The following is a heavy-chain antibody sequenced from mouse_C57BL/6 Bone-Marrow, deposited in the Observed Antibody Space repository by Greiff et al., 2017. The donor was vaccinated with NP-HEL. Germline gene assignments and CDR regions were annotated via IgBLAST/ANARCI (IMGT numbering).Heavy chain of an antibody. Sequence: EVQRVESEGGLVQPGSSMKLSCTASGFTFSDYYMAWVRQVPEKGLEWVANINYDGSSTYYLDSLKSRFIISRDNAKNILYLQMSSLKSEDTATYYCARQLLRPYYFDYWGQGTTLTVSS. CDR2: INYDGSST. CDR3: ARQLLRPYYFDY. J-gene: IGHJ2*01. D-gene: IGHD1-2*01. V-gene: IGHV5-16*01. CDR1: GFTFSDYY.